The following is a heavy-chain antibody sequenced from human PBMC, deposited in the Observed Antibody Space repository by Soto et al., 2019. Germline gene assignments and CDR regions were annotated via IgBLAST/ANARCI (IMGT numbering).Heavy chain of an antibody. Sequence: QVQLVQSGAEVKEPGASVKVSCKASGYTFTHYGFSWVRQAPRQGLEWLAWTSADNGDTNYAPKLQGRVTLTTDTSTGTAYMELRSLRSDDTAVYYCARDERGTCTSSICYYFDYWGQGTLVTVSS. D-gene: IGHD2-2*01. V-gene: IGHV1-18*04. CDR3: ARDERGTCTSSICYYFDY. CDR1: GYTFTHYG. CDR2: TSADNGDT. J-gene: IGHJ4*02.